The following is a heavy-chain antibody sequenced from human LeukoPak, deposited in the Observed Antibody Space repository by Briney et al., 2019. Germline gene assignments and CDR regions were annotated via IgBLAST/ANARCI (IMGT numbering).Heavy chain of an antibody. V-gene: IGHV4-34*01. CDR2: INHSGST. CDR1: GGSLSGYY. CDR3: ARGVTFDY. Sequence: SETLSLTCAVYGGSLSGYYWSWIRQPPGKGLEWIGEINHSGSTNYNPSLKSRVTISVDTSKNQFSLKLSSVTAADTAVYYCARGVTFDYWGQGTLVTVSS. D-gene: IGHD4-11*01. J-gene: IGHJ4*02.